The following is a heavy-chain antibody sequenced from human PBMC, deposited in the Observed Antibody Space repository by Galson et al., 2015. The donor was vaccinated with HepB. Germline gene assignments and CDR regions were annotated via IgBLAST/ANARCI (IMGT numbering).Heavy chain of an antibody. D-gene: IGHD6-13*01. CDR2: ISYGGSAR. J-gene: IGHJ5*02. V-gene: IGHV3-30*04. Sequence: SLRLSCAASGFTFTNYAMHWVRQAPGKGLEWVAIISYGGSARYADSVKGRLTISRDNSKDTLYLQMNNLRAGDTAFYYCARVSVEAGTQTMLGWIDPWGQGTLVTVSS. CDR1: GFTFTNYA. CDR3: ARVSVEAGTQTMLGWIDP.